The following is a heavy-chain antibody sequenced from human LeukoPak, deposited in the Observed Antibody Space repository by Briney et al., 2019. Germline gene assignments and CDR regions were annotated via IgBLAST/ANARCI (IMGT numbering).Heavy chain of an antibody. CDR2: INPNSGGT. D-gene: IGHD3-9*01. V-gene: IGHV1-2*02. CDR1: GYTFTGYY. Sequence: GASVKVSCKASGYTFTGYYMHWVRQAPGQGLEWMGWINPNSGGTNYAQKFQGRVTMTRDTSIRTAYMELSRLRSDDTAVYYCARDNDMGNWFDPWGQGTLVTVSS. CDR3: ARDNDMGNWFDP. J-gene: IGHJ5*02.